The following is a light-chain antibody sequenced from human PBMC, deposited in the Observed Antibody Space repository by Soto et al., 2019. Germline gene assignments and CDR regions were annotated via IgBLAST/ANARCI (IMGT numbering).Light chain of an antibody. J-gene: IGKJ1*01. CDR2: AAS. V-gene: IGKV3-20*01. CDR3: QQYGSLSRT. CDR1: QTVTNY. Sequence: IVMPPSPATLSLSPGSRATLSFTASQTVTNYLASYQQKPGQAPGIISDAASGRATSIADCCSGSAAGTDSTLTISRVEHEDFAVYYCQQYGSLSRTFGQGTKVDIK.